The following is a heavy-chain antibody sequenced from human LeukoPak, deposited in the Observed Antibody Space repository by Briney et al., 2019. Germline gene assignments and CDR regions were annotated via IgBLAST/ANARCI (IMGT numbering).Heavy chain of an antibody. CDR1: GGSISSYY. D-gene: IGHD2-2*01. V-gene: IGHV4-59*08. J-gene: IGHJ3*02. CDR2: IYYSGST. CDR3: ALMVVVPVEAPKGAFDI. Sequence: SETLSLTCTVSGGSISSYYWSWIRQPPGKGLEWIGYIYYSGSTNYNPSLKSRVTISVDTSKNQFSLKLSSVTAADTAVYYCALMVVVPVEAPKGAFDIWGQGTMVTVSS.